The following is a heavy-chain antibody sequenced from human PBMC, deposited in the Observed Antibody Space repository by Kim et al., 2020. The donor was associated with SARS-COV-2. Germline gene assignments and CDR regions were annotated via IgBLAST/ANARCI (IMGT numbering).Heavy chain of an antibody. D-gene: IGHD6-6*01. Sequence: SVKVSCKASGGTFSSYAISWVRQAPGQGLEWMGRIIPILGIANYAQKFQGRVTITADKSTSTAYMGLSSLRSEDTAVYYCARVRYSSSPYYYYYYMDVWGKGTTVTVSS. CDR1: GGTFSSYA. CDR2: IIPILGIA. CDR3: ARVRYSSSPYYYYYYMDV. J-gene: IGHJ6*03. V-gene: IGHV1-69*04.